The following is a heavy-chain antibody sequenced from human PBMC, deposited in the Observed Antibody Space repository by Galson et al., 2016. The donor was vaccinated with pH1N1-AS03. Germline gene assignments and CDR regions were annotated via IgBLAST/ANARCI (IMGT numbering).Heavy chain of an antibody. V-gene: IGHV4-59*08. CDR1: GGSVNGYY. CDR2: IFYIGDT. Sequence: ETLSLTCTVSGGSVNGYYRTWIRQPPGKGLEWIGQIFYIGDTLYTPSLRGRVTMSVDTSKNQLSLRLSSVTAADTAVYYCGKHLRSSYSMDVWGQGTTVTVSS. D-gene: IGHD2-15*01. J-gene: IGHJ6*02. CDR3: GKHLRSSYSMDV.